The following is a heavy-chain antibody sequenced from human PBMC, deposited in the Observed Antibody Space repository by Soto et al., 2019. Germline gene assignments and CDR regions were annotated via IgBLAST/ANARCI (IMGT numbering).Heavy chain of an antibody. D-gene: IGHD6-19*01. J-gene: IGHJ6*04. CDR1: GYTFTSYG. Sequence: ASVKVSCKASGYTFTSYGISWVRQAPGQGLEWMGWISAYNGNTNYAQKLQGRVTMTTDTSTSTAYMELRSLRSDDTAVYYCARDLGAHIAVAGTGMGTGLWTRYSSNCMDFRCKATMGT. CDR2: ISAYNGNT. V-gene: IGHV1-18*01. CDR3: ARDLGAHIAVAGTGMGTGLWTRYSSNCMDF.